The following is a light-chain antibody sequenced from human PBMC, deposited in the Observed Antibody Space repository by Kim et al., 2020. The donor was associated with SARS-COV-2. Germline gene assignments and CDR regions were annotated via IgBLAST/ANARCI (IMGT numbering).Light chain of an antibody. V-gene: IGLV3-1*01. CDR3: QEWDSSPWV. Sequence: SYELTQPPSVSVSPGQTASITCSGDKLGDKYACWYQQKPGQSPVLVIYQDSKRPSGIPERFSGSNSGNTATLTISGTQAMDEADYYCQEWDSSPWVFGGGTKLTVL. CDR1: KLGDKY. CDR2: QDS. J-gene: IGLJ3*02.